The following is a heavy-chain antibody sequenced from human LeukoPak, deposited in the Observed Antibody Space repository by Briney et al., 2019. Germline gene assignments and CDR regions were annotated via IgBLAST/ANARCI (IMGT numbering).Heavy chain of an antibody. J-gene: IGHJ6*03. CDR1: DYSITNSW. D-gene: IGHD3-16*02. CDR2: IFHRGIP. CDR3: ARVMGASWFFYLDV. V-gene: IGHV4-4*02. Sequence: SGTLSLTCAVSDYSITNSWWSWVRQSPGMRLEWIGQIFHRGIPNYNPSLKSRVTMSIDKSNNQVPLKMNSLAAADTAVYYCARVMGASWFFYLDVWGKGTTVTVSS.